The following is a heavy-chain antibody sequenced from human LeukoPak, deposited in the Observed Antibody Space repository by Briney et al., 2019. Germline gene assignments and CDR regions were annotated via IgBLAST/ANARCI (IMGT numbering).Heavy chain of an antibody. J-gene: IGHJ4*02. CDR1: GYTFTGYY. D-gene: IGHD3-10*01. Sequence: ASVKVSCKASGYTFTGYYIHWVRQAPGQGLEWVGWISPNNGGTNYAQKFQGRVIMTRDTSTSTVDMELSSLRSEDTAVYYCARDRGLNVCPSDYWGQGTLVIVSS. V-gene: IGHV1-2*02. CDR3: ARDRGLNVCPSDY. CDR2: ISPNNGGT.